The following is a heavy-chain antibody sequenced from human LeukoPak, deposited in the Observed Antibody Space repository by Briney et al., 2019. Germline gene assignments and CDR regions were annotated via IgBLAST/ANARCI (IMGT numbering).Heavy chain of an antibody. CDR2: INAGNGNT. D-gene: IGHD3-16*01. Sequence: ASVKVSCKASGYTFTSYAMHWVRQAPGQRLEWMGWINAGNGNTKYSQKFQGRVTITRDTSASTAYMELSSLRSEDTAVYYCARDRGGAGDFDYWGQGTLVTVSS. CDR1: GYTFTSYA. CDR3: ARDRGGAGDFDY. J-gene: IGHJ4*02. V-gene: IGHV1-3*01.